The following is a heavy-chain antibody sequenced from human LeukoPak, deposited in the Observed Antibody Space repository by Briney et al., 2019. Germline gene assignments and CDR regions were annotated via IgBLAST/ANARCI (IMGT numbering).Heavy chain of an antibody. D-gene: IGHD3-22*01. J-gene: IGHJ4*02. V-gene: IGHV3-48*04. Sequence: GWSLRLSCASSGFTFSAYNMNWVRQAPGKGLDWLSFIRCSCCTIYYAASVNGRFTISRDNAKNSLYLQMSNLRARDTAVCFCVRDSFDSTGQYYFDYWGRGTLVTVSS. CDR1: GFTFSAYN. CDR3: VRDSFDSTGQYYFDY. CDR2: IRCSCCTI.